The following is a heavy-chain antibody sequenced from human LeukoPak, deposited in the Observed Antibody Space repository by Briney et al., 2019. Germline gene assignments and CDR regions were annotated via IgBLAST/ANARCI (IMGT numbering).Heavy chain of an antibody. J-gene: IGHJ4*02. CDR3: ARDIYPVDIVVEVAGLDY. Sequence: GASVKVSCKASGYTFTSYYMHWVRQAPGQGLEWMGIINPSGGSTSYAQKFQGRVTMTRDTSTSTVYMELSSLRSEDTAVYYCARDIYPVDIVVEVAGLDYWGQGTLVTVSS. CDR1: GYTFTSYY. V-gene: IGHV1-46*01. D-gene: IGHD2-15*01. CDR2: INPSGGST.